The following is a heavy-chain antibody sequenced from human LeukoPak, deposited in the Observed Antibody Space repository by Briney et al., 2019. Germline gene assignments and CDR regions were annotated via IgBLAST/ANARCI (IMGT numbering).Heavy chain of an antibody. J-gene: IGHJ4*02. CDR3: ARRITGTTSDSFDY. V-gene: IGHV4-4*02. CDR1: GGSISSSNW. CDR2: ISYSGST. Sequence: SGTLSLTCAVSGGSISSSNWWSWVRQPPGKGLEWIGSISYSGSTYYNPSLKSRVTISIDTSKNQFSLRLSSVTAADTALYYCARRITGTTSDSFDYWGQGTLVTVSS. D-gene: IGHD1-20*01.